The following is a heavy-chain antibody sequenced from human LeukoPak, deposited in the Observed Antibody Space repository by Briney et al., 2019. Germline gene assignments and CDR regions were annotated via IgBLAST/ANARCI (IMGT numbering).Heavy chain of an antibody. Sequence: SETLSLTCTVSGGSVSGYYWSWLRQPPGKGLEWIAYISHSGNTNYNPSLKSRVTISKDTSKNQFSLRLNSVIAADTAVYHCARGAGWYEYWGQGTLVTVSS. CDR3: ARGAGWYEY. D-gene: IGHD6-19*01. V-gene: IGHV4-59*02. CDR1: GGSVSGYY. J-gene: IGHJ4*02. CDR2: ISHSGNT.